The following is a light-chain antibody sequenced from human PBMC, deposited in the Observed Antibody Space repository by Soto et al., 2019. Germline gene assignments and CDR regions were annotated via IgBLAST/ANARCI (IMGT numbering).Light chain of an antibody. J-gene: IGKJ1*01. CDR2: DAS. CDR3: QLRSNWPPTWT. Sequence: EIVLTQSPATLSLSPGERATLSCRASQSISNYLAWYQHKPGQAPRLLIYDASTRDTGIPARFSGSGSGTDFTLTISSLEPEDFAVYFCQLRSNWPPTWTFGQGTKVEVK. CDR1: QSISNY. V-gene: IGKV3-11*01.